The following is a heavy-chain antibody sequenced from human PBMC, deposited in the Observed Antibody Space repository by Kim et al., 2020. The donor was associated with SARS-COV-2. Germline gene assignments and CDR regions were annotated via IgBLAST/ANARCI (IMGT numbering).Heavy chain of an antibody. CDR2: IWYDGSNK. CDR3: ARDGDVDIVATGMDV. CDR1: GFTFSSYG. Sequence: GGSLRLSCAASGFTFSSYGMHWVRQAPGKGLEWVAVIWYDGSNKYYADSVKGRFTISRDNSKNTLYLQMNSLRAEDTAVYYCARDGDVDIVATGMDVWGQVTTVTVSS. V-gene: IGHV3-33*01. J-gene: IGHJ6*02. D-gene: IGHD5-12*01.